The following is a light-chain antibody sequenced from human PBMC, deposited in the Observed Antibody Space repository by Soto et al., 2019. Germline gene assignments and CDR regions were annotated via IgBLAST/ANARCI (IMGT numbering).Light chain of an antibody. CDR1: QTIDNW. CDR2: AAS. CDR3: QQTNIFPWT. V-gene: IGKV1-12*01. Sequence: DIHMAQSPSALSGSGGDRVTRTCRASQTIDNWLAWHQQKPGKAPKLLIYAASSLQSGVPSRFSGSGSGTDFTLTIRSLQPEDFATYFCQQTNIFPWTFGQGTKV. J-gene: IGKJ1*01.